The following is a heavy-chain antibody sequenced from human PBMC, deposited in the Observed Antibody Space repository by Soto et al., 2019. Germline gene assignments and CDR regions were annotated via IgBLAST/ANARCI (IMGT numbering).Heavy chain of an antibody. J-gene: IGHJ4*02. D-gene: IGHD3-22*01. CDR3: AEDSYYHDSTGYYIFDY. CDR2: ISGTGGST. CDR1: GFTFSTYA. Sequence: PGGSLRLSCAASGFTFSTYAMSWVRQAPGKRLEWVSAISGTGGSTYYVDSVKGRFTISRDNSKNTLYLQMTSLRAEDTAVYYCAEDSYYHDSTGYYIFDYWGQGTLVTVSS. V-gene: IGHV3-23*01.